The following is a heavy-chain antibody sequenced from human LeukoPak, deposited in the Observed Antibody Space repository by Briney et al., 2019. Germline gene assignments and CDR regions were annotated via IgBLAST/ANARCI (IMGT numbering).Heavy chain of an antibody. Sequence: ASVKVSFKASGYTFTSYGISWVRQAPGQGLEWMGLINPSGSSTLYAQKFQGRVTMTRDMSTTTDYMELSSLRSEDTAMYYCARDNSVGDIAWWFDPWGQGTLVTVSS. J-gene: IGHJ5*02. CDR3: ARDNSVGDIAWWFDP. CDR2: INPSGSST. D-gene: IGHD3-16*02. CDR1: GYTFTSYG. V-gene: IGHV1-46*01.